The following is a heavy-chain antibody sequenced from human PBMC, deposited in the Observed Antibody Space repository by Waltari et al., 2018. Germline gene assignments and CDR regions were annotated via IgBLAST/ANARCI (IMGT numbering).Heavy chain of an antibody. CDR3: ARDLDSSGYYSNYFDY. J-gene: IGHJ4*02. D-gene: IGHD3-22*01. CDR1: GYSISSGYY. Sequence: QVQLQESGPGLVKPSETLSLTCTVSGYSISSGYYWGWIRQPPGKGLEWIGSIYHSGSTYYIPSLKSRVTISVDTSKNQFSLKLSSVTAADTAVYYCARDLDSSGYYSNYFDYWGQGTLVTVSS. V-gene: IGHV4-38-2*02. CDR2: IYHSGST.